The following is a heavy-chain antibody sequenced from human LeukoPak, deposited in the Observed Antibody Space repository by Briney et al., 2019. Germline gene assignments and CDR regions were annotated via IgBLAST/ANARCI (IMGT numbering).Heavy chain of an antibody. V-gene: IGHV3-21*01. Sequence: GGSLILSCAASRFTFSSYSMSWVRQASGKGLQWVSSITSSSSHIYYADPVKGRFTISRDNAKNSLYLQMNSLRAEDTAVYYCARVRATVTPFDYWGQGTLVTVSS. CDR1: RFTFSSYS. CDR3: ARVRATVTPFDY. J-gene: IGHJ4*02. D-gene: IGHD4-17*01. CDR2: ITSSSSHI.